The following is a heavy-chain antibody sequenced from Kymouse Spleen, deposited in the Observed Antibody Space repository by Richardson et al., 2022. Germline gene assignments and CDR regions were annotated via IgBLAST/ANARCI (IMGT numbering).Heavy chain of an antibody. CDR2: IKQDGSEK. Sequence: EVQLVESGGGLVQPGGSLRLSCAASGFTFSSYWMSWVRQAPGKGLEWVANIKQDGSEKYYVDSVKGRFTISRDNAKNSLYLQMNSLRAEDTAVYYCARGITGTTCYFDYWGQGTLVTVSS. CDR3: ARGITGTTCYFDY. CDR1: GFTFSSYW. D-gene: IGHD1-7*01. V-gene: IGHV3-7*01. J-gene: IGHJ4*02.